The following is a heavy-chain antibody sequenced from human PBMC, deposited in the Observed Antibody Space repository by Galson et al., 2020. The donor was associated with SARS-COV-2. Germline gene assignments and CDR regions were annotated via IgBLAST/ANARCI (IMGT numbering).Heavy chain of an antibody. V-gene: IGHV3-30*04. CDR1: GFTISSYA. CDR3: ARDGQTSSGWAFDY. Sequence: GGSLRLSCAASGFTISSYAMHWVRQAPGKGLEWVAVISYDGSNKYYADSVKGRFTISRDSSKNTVYLQMNNLRADDTAVYYCARDGQTSSGWAFDYWGQGTLVTVAS. J-gene: IGHJ4*02. D-gene: IGHD6-19*01. CDR2: ISYDGSNK.